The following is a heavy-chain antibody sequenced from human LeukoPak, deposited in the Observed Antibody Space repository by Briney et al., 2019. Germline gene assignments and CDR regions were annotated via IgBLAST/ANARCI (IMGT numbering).Heavy chain of an antibody. CDR3: TKDQKRGYSYGYVFYHYYMDV. CDR2: ISYDGSNK. D-gene: IGHD5-18*01. J-gene: IGHJ6*03. V-gene: IGHV3-30*04. Sequence: PGGSLRLSCAASGFTFSGSAMHWVRQASGKGLEWVAVISYDGSNKYYADSVKGRFTISRDNSKNTLYLQMNSLRAEDTAVYYCTKDQKRGYSYGYVFYHYYMDVWGKGTSVTISS. CDR1: GFTFSGSA.